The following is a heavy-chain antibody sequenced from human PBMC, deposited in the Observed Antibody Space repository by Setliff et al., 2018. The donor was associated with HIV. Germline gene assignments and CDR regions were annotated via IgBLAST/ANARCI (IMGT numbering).Heavy chain of an antibody. D-gene: IGHD6-13*01. J-gene: IGHJ4*02. CDR3: ARGPSSPFATGL. Sequence: SETLSLTCTVSGGSISSHYWSWVRQTPGKGLEWIGSISYSGSTNHNPSLKSRVTISIDTSKNQFSLKLTSVTSADTAVYFCARGPSSPFATGLWGQGTLVTVSS. V-gene: IGHV4-59*11. CDR1: GGSISSHY. CDR2: ISYSGST.